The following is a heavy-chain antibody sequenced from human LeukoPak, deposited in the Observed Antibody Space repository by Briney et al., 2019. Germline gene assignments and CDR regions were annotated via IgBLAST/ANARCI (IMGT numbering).Heavy chain of an antibody. D-gene: IGHD1-14*01. V-gene: IGHV4-4*07. CDR2: IYSSGTT. J-gene: IGHJ3*02. Sequence: SETLSLTCSVSGDSISYTYWSWIRQPAGKELEWIGRIYSSGTTNYKSSLKSRVTMSVDTSKNQFSLKLISVTAADTAVYYCAREGQPDAFDIWGQGTTVTVS. CDR1: GDSISYTY. CDR3: AREGQPDAFDI.